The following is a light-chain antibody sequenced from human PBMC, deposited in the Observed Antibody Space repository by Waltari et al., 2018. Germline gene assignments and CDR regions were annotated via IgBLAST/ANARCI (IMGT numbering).Light chain of an antibody. V-gene: IGLV3-19*01. Sequence: SSELTQDPAVSVALGQTVRLTCQGDSLRRYYASWYQQRPRQAPRLVLYGQDNRPSGIPDRFSGSTSGDTASLTITGAQAEDEADYYCHSRDTISTRVFGGGTRLTV. CDR3: HSRDTISTRV. CDR2: GQD. J-gene: IGLJ3*02. CDR1: SLRRYY.